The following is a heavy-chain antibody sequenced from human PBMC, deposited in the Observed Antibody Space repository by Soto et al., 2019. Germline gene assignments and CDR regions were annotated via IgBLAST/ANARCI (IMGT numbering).Heavy chain of an antibody. D-gene: IGHD2-8*02. Sequence: QVQLVQSGAAVMKPGASVKVSCRASGYTFTAYYMHWVRQTPGQGLEWMGQINPNSVDTKYAQQFQGRVTMTRDTSISTAYMELSRLRSDDTAVYYCAALDWSEVGHLSATGGSEHWVQGTLVTVSS. CDR2: INPNSVDT. V-gene: IGHV1-2*06. CDR1: GYTFTAYY. CDR3: AALDWSEVGHLSATGGSEH. J-gene: IGHJ4*02.